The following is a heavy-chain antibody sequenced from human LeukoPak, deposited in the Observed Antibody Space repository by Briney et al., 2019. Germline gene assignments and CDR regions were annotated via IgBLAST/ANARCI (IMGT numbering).Heavy chain of an antibody. Sequence: SETLSLTCTVSGGSISSYYWSWIRQPPGKGLEWIGYIYHSGSTYYNPSLKSRVTISVDRSKNQFSLKLSSVTAADTAAYYCARLCYYGSGSYWFDPWGQGTLVTVSS. CDR1: GGSISSYY. J-gene: IGHJ5*02. CDR3: ARLCYYGSGSYWFDP. V-gene: IGHV4-59*12. D-gene: IGHD3-10*01. CDR2: IYHSGST.